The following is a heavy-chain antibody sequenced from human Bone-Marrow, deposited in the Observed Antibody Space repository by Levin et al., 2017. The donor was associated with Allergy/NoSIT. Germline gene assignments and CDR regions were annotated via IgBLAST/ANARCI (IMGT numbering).Heavy chain of an antibody. V-gene: IGHV3-23*01. CDR3: AKGAVAGNWFDP. D-gene: IGHD6-19*01. CDR2: ISGSGGST. CDR1: GFTFSSYA. J-gene: IGHJ5*02. Sequence: LSLTCAASGFTFSSYAMSWVRQAPGKGLEWVSAISGSGGSTYYADSVKGRFTISRDNSKNTLYLQMNSLRAEDTAVYYCAKGAVAGNWFDPWGQGTLVTVSS.